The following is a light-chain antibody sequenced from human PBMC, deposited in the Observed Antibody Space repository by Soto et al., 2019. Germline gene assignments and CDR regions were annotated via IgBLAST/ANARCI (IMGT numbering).Light chain of an antibody. Sequence: DIQITQSPSSLSASVGYRVAITCRASQSIISYLNWYQQKPGKAPKLLIYAASSLQSGVPSRFSGSGSGTDFTLTISSLQPEDFATYYCQQSYSTPYTFGQGTKVHI. CDR2: AAS. V-gene: IGKV1-39*01. CDR1: QSIISY. J-gene: IGKJ2*01. CDR3: QQSYSTPYT.